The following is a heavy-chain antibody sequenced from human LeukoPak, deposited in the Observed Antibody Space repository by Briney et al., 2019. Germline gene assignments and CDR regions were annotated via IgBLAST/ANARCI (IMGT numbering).Heavy chain of an antibody. Sequence: SSETLSLTCTVSGGSISSYYWSWIRQPPGKGLEWIGYIYYSGSTNYNPSLKSRVTISVDTSKNQFSLKLSSVTAAGTAVYYCARGYYYDSSGYYIDYWGQGTLVTVSS. V-gene: IGHV4-59*01. CDR1: GGSISSYY. CDR2: IYYSGST. CDR3: ARGYYYDSSGYYIDY. D-gene: IGHD3-22*01. J-gene: IGHJ4*02.